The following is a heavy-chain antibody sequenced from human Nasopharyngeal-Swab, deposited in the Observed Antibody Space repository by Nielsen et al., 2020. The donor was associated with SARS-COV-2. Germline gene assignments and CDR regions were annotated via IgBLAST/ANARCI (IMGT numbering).Heavy chain of an antibody. J-gene: IGHJ6*02. Sequence: SETLSLPCAVYGGSFSGYYWSWIRQPPGKGLEWIGEINHSGSTNYNPSLKSRVTISVDTSKNQFSLKLSSVTAADTAVYYCARWSVAQTPQPYGMDVWGQGTTVTVSS. CDR3: ARWSVAQTPQPYGMDV. V-gene: IGHV4-34*01. CDR1: GGSFSGYY. D-gene: IGHD6-19*01. CDR2: INHSGST.